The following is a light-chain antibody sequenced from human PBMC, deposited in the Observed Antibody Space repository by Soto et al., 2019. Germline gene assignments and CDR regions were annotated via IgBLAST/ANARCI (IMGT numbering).Light chain of an antibody. J-gene: IGKJ2*01. CDR2: GSP. CDR3: QQYHNWPPYT. Sequence: EIVMTQSPATLSVSPGERATLSCRASQSVSTNLAWYQHKPGQAPRLLMYGSPTRATGIPARFKGSGTGTEFTLTISTLQSDDFAVYYCQQYHNWPPYTFGQGTKLEIK. CDR1: QSVSTN. V-gene: IGKV3-15*01.